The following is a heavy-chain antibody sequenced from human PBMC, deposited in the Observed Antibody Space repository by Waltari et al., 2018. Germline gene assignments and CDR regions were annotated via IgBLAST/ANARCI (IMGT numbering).Heavy chain of an antibody. CDR3: AKSRGFEY. CDR2: INYDGRQK. CDR1: GFTFSRYW. Sequence: EVQLVASGGGLVQPGGSLRLFCGAPGFTFSRYWRSWVRQTPGKGLEWVANINYDGRQKYYVDSVKGRFTISRDNAKNSVYLQMNSLRVEDTAVYYCAKSRGFEYWGQGALITVSS. J-gene: IGHJ4*02. D-gene: IGHD2-2*01. V-gene: IGHV3-7*01.